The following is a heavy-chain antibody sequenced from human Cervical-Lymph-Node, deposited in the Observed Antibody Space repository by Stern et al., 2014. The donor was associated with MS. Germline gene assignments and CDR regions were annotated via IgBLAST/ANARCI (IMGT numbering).Heavy chain of an antibody. V-gene: IGHV4-4*07. D-gene: IGHD2-2*01. Sequence: VQLVESGPGLVKPSETLSLTCTVSGGSTSSYYWSWIRQPAGKGLEWIGRSHISGGTNYNPSLKSRVPMSIDTSKNQLSLNLSFVTAADTAVYYCARSPSNGMDVWGQGTTVTVSS. CDR2: SHISGGT. CDR1: GGSTSSYY. CDR3: ARSPSNGMDV. J-gene: IGHJ6*01.